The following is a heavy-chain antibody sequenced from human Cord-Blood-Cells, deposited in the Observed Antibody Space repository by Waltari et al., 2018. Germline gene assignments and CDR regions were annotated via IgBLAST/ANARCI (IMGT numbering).Heavy chain of an antibody. CDR3: ARVGDPWYFDL. J-gene: IGHJ2*01. CDR1: GYTFTGYY. Sequence: QVQLVQSGAEVKKPGASVKVSCKASGYTFTGYYMHWVRQAPGQGLEWMGWINPNSGGTNYAQKCQGRVTMTRDTSISTAYMELSRLRSDDTAVYYCARVGDPWYFDLWGRGTLVTVSS. CDR2: INPNSGGT. V-gene: IGHV1-2*02. D-gene: IGHD3-16*01.